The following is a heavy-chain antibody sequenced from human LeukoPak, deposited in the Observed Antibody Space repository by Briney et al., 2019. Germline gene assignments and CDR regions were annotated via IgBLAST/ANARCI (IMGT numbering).Heavy chain of an antibody. CDR1: GFTFSSYS. Sequence: GGSLRLSCAASGFTFSSYSMNWVRQAPGKVLEWVSSISSSSSYIYYADSVKGRFTISRDNAKNSLYLQMNSLRAEDTAVYYCARDEDDYVWGSYRYTFDYWGQGTLVTVSS. D-gene: IGHD3-16*02. J-gene: IGHJ4*02. CDR3: ARDEDDYVWGSYRYTFDY. CDR2: ISSSSSYI. V-gene: IGHV3-21*01.